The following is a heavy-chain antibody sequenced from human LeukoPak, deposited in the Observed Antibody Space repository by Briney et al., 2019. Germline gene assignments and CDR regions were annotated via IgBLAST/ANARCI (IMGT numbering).Heavy chain of an antibody. CDR3: AREIVMVTYWFDP. J-gene: IGHJ5*02. Sequence: ASVEVSCKASGYTFTNYYIHWVRQAPGQGLEWTGIINPSGGSTSYAQKFQGRVTMTRDTSISTAYMELSRLRSDDTAVYYCAREIVMVTYWFDPWGQGTLVTVSS. V-gene: IGHV1-46*01. CDR1: GYTFTNYY. D-gene: IGHD5-18*01. CDR2: INPSGGST.